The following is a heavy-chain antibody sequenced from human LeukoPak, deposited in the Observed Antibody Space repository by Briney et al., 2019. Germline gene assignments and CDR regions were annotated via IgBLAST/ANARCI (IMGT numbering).Heavy chain of an antibody. J-gene: IGHJ4*02. CDR2: ITESGHST. D-gene: IGHD4/OR15-4a*01. CDR1: GFGFSRYA. CDR3: AKGFACAEDRCYGLDS. Sequence: QTRGSLRLSCAASGFGFSRYAMTWVRQAPGKGLEWVSLITESGHSTYYTKSVKGRFTISRDNSKNTLYLQMNSLGVEDTALYFCAKGFACAEDRCYGLDSWGQGILVIVSS. V-gene: IGHV3-23*01.